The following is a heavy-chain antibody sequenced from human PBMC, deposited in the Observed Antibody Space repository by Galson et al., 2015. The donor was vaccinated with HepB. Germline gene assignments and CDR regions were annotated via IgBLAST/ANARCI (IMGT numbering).Heavy chain of an antibody. CDR3: ATSQGPSFDY. J-gene: IGHJ4*02. CDR2: IYYSGST. V-gene: IGHV4-39*07. Sequence: ETLSLTCTVSGGSISSSSYYWGWIRQPPGKGLEWIGSIYYSGSTYYNPSLRSRVTISVDTSKNQFSLKLSSVTAADTAVYYCATSQGPSFDYWGQGTLVTVSS. CDR1: GGSISSSSYY.